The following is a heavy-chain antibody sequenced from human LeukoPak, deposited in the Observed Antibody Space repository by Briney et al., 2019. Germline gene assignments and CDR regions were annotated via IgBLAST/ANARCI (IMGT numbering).Heavy chain of an antibody. V-gene: IGHV4-34*01. CDR2: INPRGST. D-gene: IGHD6-13*01. CDR1: GGSFSSHY. J-gene: IGHJ6*04. Sequence: PSETLSLTCGVSGGSFSSHYWTWIRQPPGKGLEWIGEINPRGSTNYNPSLESGVTVSADTSRNQLSLSLTSVTTADSAVYFCARGLRQGSAWSWGPKEKSYQYMDVWGTGTTVIVSS. CDR3: ARGLRQGSAWSWGPKEKSYQYMDV.